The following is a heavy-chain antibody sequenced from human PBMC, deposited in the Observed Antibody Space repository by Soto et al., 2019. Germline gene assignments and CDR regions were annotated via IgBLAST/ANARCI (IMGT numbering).Heavy chain of an antibody. D-gene: IGHD1-26*01. CDR1: GFTFSSYA. CDR3: ARDSSYSVSYGFYYYYGMDV. V-gene: IGHV3-30-3*01. CDR2: ISYDGSNK. Sequence: GGSLRLSCAASGFTFSSYAMHWVRQAPGKGLEWVAVISYDGSNKYYADSVKGRFTISRDNSKNTLYLQMNSLRAEDTAVYYCARDSSYSVSYGFYYYYGMDVWGQGTTVTVSS. J-gene: IGHJ6*02.